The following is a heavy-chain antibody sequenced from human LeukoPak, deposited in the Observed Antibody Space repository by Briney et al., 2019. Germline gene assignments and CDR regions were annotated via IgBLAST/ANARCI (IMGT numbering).Heavy chain of an antibody. CDR1: GFTFNTYA. Sequence: PGGSLRLSCAVSGFTFNTYAMSWVRQAPGKGLEWVSGISGSGGGTYYADSVKGRFTISRDNSKSTLYLQMNSLRVEDTAVYYCAKMGGRISAAVDNWGQGTLVTVSS. V-gene: IGHV3-23*01. J-gene: IGHJ4*02. CDR3: AKMGGRISAAVDN. CDR2: ISGSGGGT. D-gene: IGHD2-2*01.